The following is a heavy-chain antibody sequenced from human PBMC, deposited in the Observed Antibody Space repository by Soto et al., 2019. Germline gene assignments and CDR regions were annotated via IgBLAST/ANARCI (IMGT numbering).Heavy chain of an antibody. V-gene: IGHV4-4*07. Sequence: SETLSLTCQVSGGSISNYYWHWIRQPAGKGLEWIGRSYSSGSTDYNPSLKSRVTTSVDTSKNQFSLMLSSVTAADTAVYYCAIGSGWQDLDYWGQGTLVTVSS. CDR3: AIGSGWQDLDY. J-gene: IGHJ4*02. D-gene: IGHD6-19*01. CDR2: SYSSGST. CDR1: GGSISNYY.